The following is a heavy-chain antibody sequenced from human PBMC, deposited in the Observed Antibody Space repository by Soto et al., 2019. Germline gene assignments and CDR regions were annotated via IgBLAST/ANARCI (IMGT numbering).Heavy chain of an antibody. Sequence: SETLSLTCTVSGGSISSCYWSWIRQPPGKGLEWIGYIYYSGSTNYNPSLKSRVTISVDTSKNQFSLELSSVTAADTAVYYCAAALGARSYYYYGMDVWGQGTTVTVSS. V-gene: IGHV4-59*01. J-gene: IGHJ6*02. D-gene: IGHD1-26*01. CDR2: IYYSGST. CDR1: GGSISSCY. CDR3: AAALGARSYYYYGMDV.